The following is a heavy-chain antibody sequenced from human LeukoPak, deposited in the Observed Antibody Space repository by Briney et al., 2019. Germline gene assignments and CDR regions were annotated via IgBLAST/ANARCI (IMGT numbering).Heavy chain of an antibody. CDR2: IYYSGST. V-gene: IGHV4-59*01. CDR1: GGSISSYY. CDR3: ARDSDFWSGYFYGMDV. D-gene: IGHD3-3*01. J-gene: IGHJ6*02. Sequence: PSETLSLTYTVSGGSISSYYWSWIRQPPGKGLEWTGYIYYSGSTNYNPSLKSRVTISVDTSKNQFSLKLSSVTAADTAVYYCARDSDFWSGYFYGMDVWGQGTTVTVSS.